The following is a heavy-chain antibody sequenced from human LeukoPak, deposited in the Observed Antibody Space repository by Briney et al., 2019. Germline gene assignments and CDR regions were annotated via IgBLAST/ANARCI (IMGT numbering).Heavy chain of an antibody. Sequence: GGSLRLSCAASEFIFRSYAMSWVRQTPGKGLEWVSSITTAGRTYYADSVKGRFTVSRDTSKSTLFLQLSNLRAEDTAVYFCTRGQTHDYAPIGSATHAYWGQGTLVAVSS. J-gene: IGHJ4*02. CDR3: TRGQTHDYAPIGSATHAY. CDR2: ITTAGRT. D-gene: IGHD2-2*01. V-gene: IGHV3-23*01. CDR1: EFIFRSYA.